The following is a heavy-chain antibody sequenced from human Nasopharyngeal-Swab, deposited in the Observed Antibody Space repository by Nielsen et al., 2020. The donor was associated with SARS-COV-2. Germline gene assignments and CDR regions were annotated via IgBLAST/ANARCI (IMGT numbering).Heavy chain of an antibody. V-gene: IGHV3-21*04. J-gene: IGHJ4*02. CDR2: ISTTSDYI. CDR1: GFTFTDYV. D-gene: IGHD6-13*01. CDR3: ARSTSSSWYRPLDY. Sequence: GESLKISCAASGFTFTDYVMNWVRQAPGKGLEWVSSISTTSDYIYYADSVKGRFTISRDNARNSLHLQMDNLRAEDTAVYYCARSTSSSWYRPLDYWGQGTLV.